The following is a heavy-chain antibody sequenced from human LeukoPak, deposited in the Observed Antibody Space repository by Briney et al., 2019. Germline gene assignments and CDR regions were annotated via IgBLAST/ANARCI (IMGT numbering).Heavy chain of an antibody. CDR1: GGSTSSYY. CDR3: ARIYKQDYFHY. V-gene: IGHV4-4*07. D-gene: IGHD3-10*01. CDR2: IYNSGRT. J-gene: IGHJ4*02. Sequence: PSETLSLTCTVSGGSTSSYYWRWIRQPAGKGLEWIGRIYNSGRTNYNPSLKSRVTMSVDTSKNQFSLKLSSVTAADTAVYYCARIYKQDYFHYWGQGTLVTVSS.